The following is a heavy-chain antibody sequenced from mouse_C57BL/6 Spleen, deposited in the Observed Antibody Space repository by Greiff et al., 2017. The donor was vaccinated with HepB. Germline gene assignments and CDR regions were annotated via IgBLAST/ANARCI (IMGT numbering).Heavy chain of an antibody. CDR1: GFTFSDYG. Sequence: EVQLVESGGGLVKPGGSLKLSCAASGFTFSDYGMHWVRQAPEKGLERVAYINSGSSTIYYADTVKGRFTFSGDNAKNTLFLQMTSLRSEDTAMYYCAMGGYYYAMDYWGQGTSVTVSS. CDR2: INSGSSTI. D-gene: IGHD2-2*01. V-gene: IGHV5-17*01. CDR3: AMGGYYYAMDY. J-gene: IGHJ4*01.